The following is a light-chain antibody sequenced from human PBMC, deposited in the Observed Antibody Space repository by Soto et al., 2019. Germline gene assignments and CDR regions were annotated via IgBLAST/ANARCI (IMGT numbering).Light chain of an antibody. CDR3: QQYNKWWT. J-gene: IGKJ1*01. V-gene: IGKV3D-20*01. CDR2: DAS. CDR1: QSVTNNY. Sequence: EIVLTQSPATLSLSAGERANLSCGASQSVTNNYLAWYQQKPGLAPRLLIYDASYRANGIPDRFSGSGSGTDFTLTISRLEPEDFAVYYCQQYNKWWTFGQGTKVDIK.